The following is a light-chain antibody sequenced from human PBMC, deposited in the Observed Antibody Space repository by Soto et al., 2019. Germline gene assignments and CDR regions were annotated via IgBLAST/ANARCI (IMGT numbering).Light chain of an antibody. CDR2: GAS. J-gene: IGKJ1*01. V-gene: IGKV3-20*01. Sequence: EIVLTQSPGTLSLSPGERATISCRASQSVTSTYLAWYQQKPGQAPRLLIYGASSRATGIPDRFSGSGSGTDFTLTISSLEPEDFAVYYCQQYGSSPPWTFGQGTKVEIK. CDR3: QQYGSSPPWT. CDR1: QSVTSTY.